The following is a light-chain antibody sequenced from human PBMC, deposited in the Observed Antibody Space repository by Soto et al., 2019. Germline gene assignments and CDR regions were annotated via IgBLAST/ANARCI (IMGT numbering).Light chain of an antibody. CDR3: QQSYSTPLT. J-gene: IGKJ1*01. CDR2: AAS. V-gene: IGKV1-39*01. Sequence: DIQMTQSPSSLSASVGDRVTITCRASQSISSYLNWYQQKPGKAPKLLIYAASSLKSGVPSRFSGSGSGTDFTLTISSLQPEDFANYYCQQSYSTPLTFGQGTKVEIK. CDR1: QSISSY.